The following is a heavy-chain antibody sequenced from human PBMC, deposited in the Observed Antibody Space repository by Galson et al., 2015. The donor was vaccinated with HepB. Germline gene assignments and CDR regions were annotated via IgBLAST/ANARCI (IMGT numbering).Heavy chain of an antibody. J-gene: IGHJ6*03. Sequence: SVKVSCKASGYTFTSYDINWVRQATGQGLEWMGWMNPNSGNTGYAQKFQGRVTMTRNTSISTAYMELSGLRSEDTAVYYCARGTNDFWSGYWGNYYYYMDVWGKGTTVTVSS. CDR1: GYTFTSYD. D-gene: IGHD3-3*01. CDR2: MNPNSGNT. CDR3: ARGTNDFWSGYWGNYYYYMDV. V-gene: IGHV1-8*01.